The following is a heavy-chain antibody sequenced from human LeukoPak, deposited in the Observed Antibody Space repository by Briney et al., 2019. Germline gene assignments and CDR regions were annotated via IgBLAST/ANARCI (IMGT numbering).Heavy chain of an antibody. Sequence: TSETLSLTRSVSGGSTGSDYWSWIRQPPGKGLEWIAYVYYSGTTYHNPSLQSRVTISVDTSKNQFSLKVTSVAAADTAVYYCARHRNDDSWSGLGAFDIWGHGTMVTVSS. J-gene: IGHJ3*02. V-gene: IGHV4-59*04. CDR3: ARHRNDDSWSGLGAFDI. D-gene: IGHD3-3*01. CDR2: VYYSGTT. CDR1: GGSTGSDY.